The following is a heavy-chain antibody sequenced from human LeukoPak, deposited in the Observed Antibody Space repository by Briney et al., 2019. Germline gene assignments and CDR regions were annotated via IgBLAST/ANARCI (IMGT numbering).Heavy chain of an antibody. CDR3: ARGLMVRGDRTAFDI. CDR2: LYSGGST. D-gene: IGHD3-10*01. V-gene: IGHV3-53*01. J-gene: IGHJ3*02. Sequence: GGPLRLLRAASGLTDSSIYMRCAGPAPGKRLEWVSVLYSGGSTYYADSVKGRFTISRDNTKTTLYLQMNSLRAEDTAVYYCARGLMVRGDRTAFDIWGQRTRVTVSS. CDR1: GLTDSSIY.